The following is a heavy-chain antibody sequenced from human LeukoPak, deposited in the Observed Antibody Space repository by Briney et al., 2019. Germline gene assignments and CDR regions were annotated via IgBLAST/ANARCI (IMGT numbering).Heavy chain of an antibody. J-gene: IGHJ6*03. CDR2: IIPIFGPA. Sequence: SVKVSCKASGGTFRKFGFSWVRQAPGQGLEWMGVIIPIFGPAQYAQKFQGRVTITADESTSTTYMELSSLRSEDTAVYYCATRSSPYGSGSYYRAYYNYYMDVWGKGTTVTISS. V-gene: IGHV1-69*13. CDR3: ATRSSPYGSGSYYRAYYNYYMDV. D-gene: IGHD3-10*01. CDR1: GGTFRKFG.